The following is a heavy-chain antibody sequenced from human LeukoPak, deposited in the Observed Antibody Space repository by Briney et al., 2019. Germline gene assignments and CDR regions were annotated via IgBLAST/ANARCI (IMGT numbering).Heavy chain of an antibody. Sequence: GGSVRLSCAASTLTYSTYAMTWIRQAPGKAQELVSAISGRGDSRYYADSVKGRFTISRDNSKNTLYLQMNSLRVEDTAVYYCAKDPMVRGLTYDYWGQGTLVTVSS. CDR2: ISGRGDSR. CDR3: AKDPMVRGLTYDY. V-gene: IGHV3-23*01. D-gene: IGHD3-10*01. J-gene: IGHJ4*02. CDR1: TLTYSTYA.